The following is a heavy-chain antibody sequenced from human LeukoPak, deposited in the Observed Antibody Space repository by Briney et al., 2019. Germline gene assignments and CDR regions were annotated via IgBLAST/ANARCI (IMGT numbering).Heavy chain of an antibody. CDR3: ASSPDYVSQFDY. J-gene: IGHJ4*02. CDR1: GVNFSDFY. V-gene: IGHV3-11*04. D-gene: IGHD4-17*01. CDR2: ISISSNII. Sequence: GGSLRLSCTASGVNFSDFYMNWIRQAPGKGLEWLSYISISSNIIYYADSVKGRFTISRDNAKNSLTLHMNSLRVEDTAVYYCASSPDYVSQFDYWGQGTLVTVSS.